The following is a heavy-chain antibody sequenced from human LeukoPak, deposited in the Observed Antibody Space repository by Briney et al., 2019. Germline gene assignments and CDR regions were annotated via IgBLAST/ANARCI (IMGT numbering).Heavy chain of an antibody. Sequence: GGSLRLSCAASGFTFYSYAMSWARQAPGKGLEWVSGISGRGDNTYNADSVKGRFTSSRDNSKNTLYLQMNSLRAEDTALYYCARDRPMIVVADAFDIWGQGTMVTVSS. J-gene: IGHJ3*02. D-gene: IGHD3-22*01. CDR2: ISGRGDNT. CDR1: GFTFYSYA. CDR3: ARDRPMIVVADAFDI. V-gene: IGHV3-23*01.